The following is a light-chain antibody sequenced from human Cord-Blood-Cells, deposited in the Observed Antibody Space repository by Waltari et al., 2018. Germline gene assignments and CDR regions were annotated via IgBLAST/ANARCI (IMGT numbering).Light chain of an antibody. J-gene: IGLJ3*02. CDR3: SSYAGSNKV. Sequence: QSALTQPPYASGSPGQSVTTPCTGTSSDVGGYNYVSWYQQHPGKAPKLMIYEVSKRPSGVPDRFSGSKSGNTASLTVSGLQAEDEADYSCSSYAGSNKVFGGGTKLTVL. V-gene: IGLV2-8*01. CDR2: EVS. CDR1: SSDVGGYNY.